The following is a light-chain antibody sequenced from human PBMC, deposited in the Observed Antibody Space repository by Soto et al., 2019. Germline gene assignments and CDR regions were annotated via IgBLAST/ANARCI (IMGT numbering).Light chain of an antibody. V-gene: IGKV3-20*01. CDR1: QSVSSSY. CDR2: GAS. J-gene: IGKJ1*01. CDR3: QQYGSSFTWT. Sequence: EIVLTPSPGTLSLSPGERATLSCRASQSVSSSYLAWYQHKPGQAPRLLIYGASSRATGIPDRFSGSGSGTDFTLTISRMEPEDVAVYYCQQYGSSFTWTFGQGTKVEIK.